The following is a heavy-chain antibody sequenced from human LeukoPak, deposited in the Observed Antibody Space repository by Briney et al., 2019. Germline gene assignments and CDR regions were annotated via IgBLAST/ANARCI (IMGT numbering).Heavy chain of an antibody. V-gene: IGHV4-34*01. D-gene: IGHD3-3*01. CDR2: IYHSGST. CDR1: GGSFIGYY. Sequence: PSETLSLTCAVYGGSFIGYYWSWIRQPPGQGLEWIGSIYHSGSTYYNPSLKSRVTISVDTSKNQFSLKLSSVTAADTAVYYCASDKRYYDFWSGYPWYFDYWGQGTLVTVSS. CDR3: ASDKRYYDFWSGYPWYFDY. J-gene: IGHJ4*02.